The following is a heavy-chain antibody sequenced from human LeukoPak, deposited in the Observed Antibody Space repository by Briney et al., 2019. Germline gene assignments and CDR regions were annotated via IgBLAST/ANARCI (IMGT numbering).Heavy chain of an antibody. J-gene: IGHJ4*02. V-gene: IGHV1-18*01. CDR2: ISGYQGST. CDR1: GYTFSLYG. D-gene: IGHD5-24*01. CDR3: ARSTLATITAGPFDY. Sequence: ASVKVSCKASGYTFSLYGIVWVRQAPGQGLEWMGWISGYQGSTKYAQNFQGRVTMTIDASTCTAYMELRSLRSDDTAIYFCARSTLATITAGPFDYWGQGTLVAVSS.